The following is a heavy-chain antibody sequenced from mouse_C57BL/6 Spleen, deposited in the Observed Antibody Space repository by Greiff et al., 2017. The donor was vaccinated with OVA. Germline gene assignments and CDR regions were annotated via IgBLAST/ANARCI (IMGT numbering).Heavy chain of an antibody. CDR3: AKGRLGWLVL. D-gene: IGHD2-3*01. CDR2: IYPCDGST. CDR1: GYTFTSYD. J-gene: IGHJ2*01. V-gene: IGHV1-85*01. Sequence: VQLQQSGPELVKPGASVKLSCKASGYTFTSYDINWVKQRPGQGLEWIGWIYPCDGSTKYNEKFKGKATLPVDTSSSTAYMQLRSLPSEDSAVSCCAKGRLGWLVLWGQGTTLTVSS.